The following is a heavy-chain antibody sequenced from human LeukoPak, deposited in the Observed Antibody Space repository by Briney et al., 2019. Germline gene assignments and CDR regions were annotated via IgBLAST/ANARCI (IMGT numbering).Heavy chain of an antibody. J-gene: IGHJ4*02. CDR3: ARVVAGEMTIDY. V-gene: IGHV3-21*01. CDR2: ISSSSSSYI. D-gene: IGHD6-19*01. Sequence: GGSLRLSCAASGFTFSSYSMNWVRQAPGKGLEWVSSISSSSSSYIYYADSVKGRFTISRDNAKNSLYLQMNSLRAEDTAVYYCARVVAGEMTIDYWGQGTLVTVSS. CDR1: GFTFSSYS.